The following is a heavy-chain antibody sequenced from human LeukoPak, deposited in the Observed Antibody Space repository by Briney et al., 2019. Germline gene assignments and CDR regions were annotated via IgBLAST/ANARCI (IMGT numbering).Heavy chain of an antibody. CDR2: IYNSGST. CDR3: ARIGVLGEGFDY. V-gene: IGHV4-30-4*01. J-gene: IGHJ4*02. CDR1: GGSISSGDYY. D-gene: IGHD3-3*02. Sequence: SETLSLTCTVSGGSISSGDYYWSWIRQPPGKGLEWIGYIYNSGSTYYNPSLKSRVTISVDTSKNQFSLRLRSVTAADTAVYYCARIGVLGEGFDYWGQGTLVTVPS.